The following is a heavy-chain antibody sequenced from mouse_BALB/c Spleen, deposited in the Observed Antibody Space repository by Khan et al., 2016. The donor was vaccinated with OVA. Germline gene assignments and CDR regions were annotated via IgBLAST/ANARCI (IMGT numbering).Heavy chain of an antibody. CDR1: GYSITSDYA. CDR3: ASGGLFLRYPDYFAY. J-gene: IGHJ2*01. V-gene: IGHV3-2*02. D-gene: IGHD1-1*01. CDR2: IGYSGST. Sequence: EVQLVESGPGLLKPSHSLSLTCTATGYSITSDYAWNWIRKFPGNKLEWMAYIGYSGSTTYNPSLRSRITLTRDKSKNQAFLQLTSVTTEDTATYYCASGGLFLRYPDYFAYWGQGTLLTVSA.